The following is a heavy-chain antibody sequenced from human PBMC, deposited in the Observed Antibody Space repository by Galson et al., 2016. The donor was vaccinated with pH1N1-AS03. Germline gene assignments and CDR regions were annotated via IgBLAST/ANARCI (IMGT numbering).Heavy chain of an antibody. D-gene: IGHD3-22*01. CDR2: IHYSGST. V-gene: IGHV4-59*01. CDR1: GGSISGYF. Sequence: ETLSLTSTVSGGSISGYFWSWIRQPPGKGLEWIGYIHYSGSTNYNPSLRSRVTISVDASMNQFSLKVNSVTPADTAVYYCARYSSSADYFDYWGQGTLVTVSS. CDR3: ARYSSSADYFDY. J-gene: IGHJ4*02.